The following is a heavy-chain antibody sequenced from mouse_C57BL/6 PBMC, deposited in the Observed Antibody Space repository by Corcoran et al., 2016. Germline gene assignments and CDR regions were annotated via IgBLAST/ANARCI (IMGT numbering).Heavy chain of an antibody. Sequence: QIQLQQSGPELVKPGASVKISCKASGYTFTDYYINWVKQRPGQGLEWIGWIYPGSGNTKYNEKFKGKATLTVDTSSNTAYMELRSLTSEDSAVYYCARSGKGYYFDYWGQGTTLTVSS. CDR3: ARSGKGYYFDY. J-gene: IGHJ2*01. CDR2: IYPGSGNT. V-gene: IGHV1-84*01. D-gene: IGHD4-1*01. CDR1: GYTFTDYY.